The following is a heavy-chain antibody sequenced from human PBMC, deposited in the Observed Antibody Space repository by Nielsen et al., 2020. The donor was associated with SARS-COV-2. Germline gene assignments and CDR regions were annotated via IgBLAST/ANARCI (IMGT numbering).Heavy chain of an antibody. CDR2: LHDDGVAT. D-gene: IGHD3-10*01. V-gene: IGHV3-23*01. Sequence: GGSLRLSCAASGFTFSRFAMGWVRQAPGKGLQWVSSLHDDGVATYYSSSVRGRFTISRDNSRSLVFLQMKSLRFDDTAVYYCGKFRGATPPGYFFDYWGLGTLVTVSS. CDR3: GKFRGATPPGYFFDY. J-gene: IGHJ4*02. CDR1: GFTFSRFA.